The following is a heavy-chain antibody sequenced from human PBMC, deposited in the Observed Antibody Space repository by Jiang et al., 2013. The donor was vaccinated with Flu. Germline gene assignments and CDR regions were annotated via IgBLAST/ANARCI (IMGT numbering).Heavy chain of an antibody. CDR1: GFTFSSYA. Sequence: PGGSLRLSCAASGFTFSSYAMSWVRQAPGKGLEWVSAISGSGGSTYYADSVKGRFTISRDNSKNTLYLQMNSLRAEDTAVYYCAKAEGIVVVSWDFQHWGQGTLVTVSS. CDR2: ISGSGGST. J-gene: IGHJ1*01. D-gene: IGHD2-15*01. CDR3: AKAEGIVVVSWDFQH. V-gene: IGHV3-23*01.